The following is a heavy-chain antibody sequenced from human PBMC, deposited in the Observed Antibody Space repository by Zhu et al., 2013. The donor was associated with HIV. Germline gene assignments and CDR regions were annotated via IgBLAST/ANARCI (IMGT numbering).Heavy chain of an antibody. CDR2: ISGSGGST. CDR1: GFTFSSYA. Sequence: EVQLLESGGGLVQPGGSLRLSCAASGFTFSSYAMSWVRQAPGKGLEWVSAISGSGGSTYYADSVKGRFTISRDNSKNTLYLQMNSLRAEDTAVYYCAKDCGYCSGGSCCPPDYWGQGTLVTVSS. D-gene: IGHD2-15*01. V-gene: IGHV3-23*01. J-gene: IGHJ4*02. CDR3: AKDCGYCSGGSCCPPDY.